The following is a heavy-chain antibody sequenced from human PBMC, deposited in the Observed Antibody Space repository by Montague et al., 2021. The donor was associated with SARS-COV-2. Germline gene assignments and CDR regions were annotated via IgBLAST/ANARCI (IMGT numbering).Heavy chain of an antibody. CDR1: VGSISSNNCY. Sequence: SETLSLTCTVSVGSISSNNCYWGWIRQPPGKALEWIGSIYYSGSTYYNPSLKSRVTMSVDTSENQFSLKLSSVTAADTAVYYCARISKYSYGIYYYGMDVWGQGTTVTVSS. V-gene: IGHV4-39*07. D-gene: IGHD5-18*01. CDR2: IYYSGST. J-gene: IGHJ6*02. CDR3: ARISKYSYGIYYYGMDV.